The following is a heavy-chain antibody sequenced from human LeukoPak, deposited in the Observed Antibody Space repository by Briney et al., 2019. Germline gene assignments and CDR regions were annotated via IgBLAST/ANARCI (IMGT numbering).Heavy chain of an antibody. CDR3: AKSKWKVTTVTPPLSWFDP. D-gene: IGHD4-17*01. J-gene: IGHJ5*02. CDR1: GLSVSNNY. V-gene: IGHV3-53*01. Sequence: GGSLRLSCAASGLSVSNNYMSWVRQAPGKGLEWVAIIYSGGSTYYADSMKGRFTISRDNSKNTLYLQMNSLRAEDTAVYYCAKSKWKVTTVTPPLSWFDPWGQGTLVTVSS. CDR2: IYSGGST.